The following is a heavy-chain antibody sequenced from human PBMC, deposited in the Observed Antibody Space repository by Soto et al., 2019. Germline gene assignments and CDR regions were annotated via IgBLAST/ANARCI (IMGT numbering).Heavy chain of an antibody. J-gene: IGHJ3*01. CDR3: ARDRRLYSSDAFAL. D-gene: IGHD2-15*01. CDR1: GFTFSIYG. V-gene: IGHV3-30*03. CDR2: ISFDGSEK. Sequence: QVQLVESGGGVVQPGRSLRLSCAASGFTFSIYGMHWVRHAPGKGLEWVAMISFDGSEKYYTDSVKGRFHISRDSSKNTLYLQMDRLRVEDTAVYYCARDRRLYSSDAFALWGQGTTVTVSS.